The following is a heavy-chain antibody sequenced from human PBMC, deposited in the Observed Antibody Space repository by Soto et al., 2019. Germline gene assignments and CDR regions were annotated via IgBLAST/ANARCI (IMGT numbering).Heavy chain of an antibody. Sequence: ASVKVSCKASGYTFTSYGISWVRQAPGQGLEWMGWISAYNGNTNYAQKLQGRVTMTTDTSTSTAYMELRGLRSDDTAVYYCARDRGCSSTSCYAPRENCSGGSCYPYYYYMDVWGKGTTVTVSS. J-gene: IGHJ6*03. CDR2: ISAYNGNT. CDR3: ARDRGCSSTSCYAPRENCSGGSCYPYYYYMDV. D-gene: IGHD2-2*01. V-gene: IGHV1-18*01. CDR1: GYTFTSYG.